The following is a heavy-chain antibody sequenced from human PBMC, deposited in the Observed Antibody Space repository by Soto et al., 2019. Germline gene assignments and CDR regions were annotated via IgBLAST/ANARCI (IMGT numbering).Heavy chain of an antibody. Sequence: GASVKVSCKASGGTFSSYTISWVRQAPGQGLEWMGRIIPILGIANYAQKFQGRVTITADKSTSTAYMELSSLRSEDTAVYYCARGSYDSSGYYSPPRYWGQGTLVTVSS. J-gene: IGHJ4*02. CDR1: GGTFSSYT. D-gene: IGHD3-22*01. CDR2: IIPILGIA. V-gene: IGHV1-69*02. CDR3: ARGSYDSSGYYSPPRY.